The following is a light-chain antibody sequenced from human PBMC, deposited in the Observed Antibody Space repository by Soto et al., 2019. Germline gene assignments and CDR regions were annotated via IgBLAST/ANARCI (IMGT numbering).Light chain of an antibody. V-gene: IGKV1-33*01. CDR3: QQYDNLPLT. Sequence: DIQMTQSPSSLSASVGDRVTITCQASQDISNYLNWYQQKPGKAPKLLIYDASNLETGVPSRFSGIGSGTDFTFTINSLQPEDIATYYCQQYDNLPLTFGGGTKVEIK. J-gene: IGKJ4*01. CDR1: QDISNY. CDR2: DAS.